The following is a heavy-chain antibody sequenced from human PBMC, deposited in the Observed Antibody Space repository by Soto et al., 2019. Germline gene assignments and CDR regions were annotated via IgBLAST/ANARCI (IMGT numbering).Heavy chain of an antibody. V-gene: IGHV3-15*01. CDR1: GFSFSKAW. CDR2: IKNKTDGGIT. CDR3: ITDPYYDFWSGYHFDY. J-gene: IGHJ4*02. D-gene: IGHD3-3*01. Sequence: EAHLVQSGGGLVKPGGSLRLSCAASGFSFSKAWMSWVRLTPGKGLEWVGRIKNKTDGGITDYPAPVRDRFTVSRDDSRSTLYLQMNSLKTEDTAVYYCITDPYYDFWSGYHFDYCGQGTLVTVSS.